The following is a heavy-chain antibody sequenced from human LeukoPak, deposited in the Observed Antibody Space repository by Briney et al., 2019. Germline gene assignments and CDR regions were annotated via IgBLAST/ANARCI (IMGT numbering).Heavy chain of an antibody. CDR3: EKRTRSGSSYGAGHYHGMDV. Sequence: GGSLGLSCVASEFTFSNYGMNWVRQAPGKGLEWVSGISVSGTTTYYVDSVKGRFTISRDNSKETLYLQMNSLRAEDTAVYYCEKRTRSGSSYGAGHYHGMDVWGQGTKVTVSS. V-gene: IGHV3-23*01. J-gene: IGHJ6*02. CDR2: ISVSGTTT. CDR1: EFTFSNYG. D-gene: IGHD3-10*01.